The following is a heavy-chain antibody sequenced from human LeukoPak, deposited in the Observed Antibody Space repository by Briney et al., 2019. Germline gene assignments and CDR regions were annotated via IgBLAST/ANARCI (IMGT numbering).Heavy chain of an antibody. D-gene: IGHD2-15*01. V-gene: IGHV3-30*18. Sequence: GGSLRLSCAASGFTFSSYGMHWVRQAPGKGLEWVAVISYDGSNKYFADSVKGRFTISRDNSKNTLYLQMNSLRAEDTAVYYCAKDREGGSTTQDYWGQGTPVTVSS. CDR2: ISYDGSNK. CDR1: GFTFSSYG. CDR3: AKDREGGSTTQDY. J-gene: IGHJ4*02.